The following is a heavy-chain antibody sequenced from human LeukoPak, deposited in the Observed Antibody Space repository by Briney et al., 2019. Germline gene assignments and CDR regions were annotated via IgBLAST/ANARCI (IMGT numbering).Heavy chain of an antibody. D-gene: IGHD3-10*01. Sequence: SETLSLTCTVSSGSIISYYWSRIRQPPGKGLQWIGYIYYSGSTNYNPYLKSRVTISVDTSKNQYSLKLSSVTAADTAVYYCASTYMVRGVRGSGMDVWGQGTTVTVSS. J-gene: IGHJ6*02. CDR3: ASTYMVRGVRGSGMDV. CDR1: SGSIISYY. V-gene: IGHV4-59*08. CDR2: IYYSGST.